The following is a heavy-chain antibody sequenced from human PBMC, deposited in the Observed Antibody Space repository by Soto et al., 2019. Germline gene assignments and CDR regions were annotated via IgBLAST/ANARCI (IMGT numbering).Heavy chain of an antibody. CDR1: GFPFSSYA. Sequence: EVQLLESGGGLVQPGWSLRLSCAASGFPFSSYAMSWVRQAPGKGLAWVSAISGSGGSTYSAYSVKGQFTISRDNSKNTLYLQMNSLRADDTAVYYWAQDWPDVVAATHTSWFDPWGKGTLVTVSP. CDR3: AQDWPDVVAATHTSWFDP. J-gene: IGHJ5*02. D-gene: IGHD2-15*01. V-gene: IGHV3-23*01. CDR2: ISGSGGST.